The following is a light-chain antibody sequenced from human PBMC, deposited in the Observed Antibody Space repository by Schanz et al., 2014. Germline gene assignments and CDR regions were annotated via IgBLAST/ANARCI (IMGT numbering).Light chain of an antibody. J-gene: IGLJ3*02. CDR1: SSNIGSNT. CDR3: QSYDGSLSGKV. Sequence: QSVLTQPPSASGTPGQRVTISCSGSSSNIGSNTVNWYQQLPGTAPKLLIYSNNQRPSGVPDRFSGSKSGTSASLAITALQAEDEADYYCQSYDGSLSGKVFGGGTKLTVL. V-gene: IGLV1-44*01. CDR2: SNN.